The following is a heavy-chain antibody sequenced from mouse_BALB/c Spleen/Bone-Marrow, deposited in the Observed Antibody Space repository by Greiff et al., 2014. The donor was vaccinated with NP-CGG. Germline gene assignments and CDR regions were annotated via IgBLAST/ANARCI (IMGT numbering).Heavy chain of an antibody. Sequence: QVQLQQSGAELVKPGASVKLSCRVSGYTFTNYFVYWVKQRPGQGLEWIGVINPSNDTPNFNEKFKSKATLTVDKSSSTAYMQLSSLTSEDSAVYYCTRSGYYGYGWYFDVWGAGTTVTVSS. CDR1: GYTFTNYF. CDR2: INPSNDTP. V-gene: IGHV1S81*02. D-gene: IGHD1-2*01. J-gene: IGHJ1*01. CDR3: TRSGYYGYGWYFDV.